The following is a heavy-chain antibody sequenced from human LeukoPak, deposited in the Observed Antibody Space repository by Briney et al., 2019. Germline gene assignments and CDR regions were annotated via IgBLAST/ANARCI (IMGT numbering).Heavy chain of an antibody. D-gene: IGHD4-17*01. CDR3: ARGRTVATFDY. V-gene: IGHV1-18*01. CDR1: GGTFSSYA. CDR2: ISAYNGNT. Sequence: GASVKVSCKASGGTFSSYAISWVRQAPGQGLEWMGWISAYNGNTNYAQKLQGRVTMTTDTSTSTAYMELRSLRSDDTAVYYCARGRTVATFDYWGQGTLVTVSS. J-gene: IGHJ4*02.